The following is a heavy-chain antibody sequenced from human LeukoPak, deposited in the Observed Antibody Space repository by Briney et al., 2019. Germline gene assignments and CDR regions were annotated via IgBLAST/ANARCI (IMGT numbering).Heavy chain of an antibody. Sequence: GSLRLSCTASGFPFIEYSMNWVRQAPGRGLEWISYIGIDSGNTKYADSVRGRFTISADKAKNSLYLQMNSLRVEDTAVYYCARDHNYAFDNWGQGTLVSVSS. J-gene: IGHJ4*02. D-gene: IGHD1-1*01. CDR3: ARDHNYAFDN. V-gene: IGHV3-48*01. CDR2: IGIDSGNT. CDR1: GFPFIEYS.